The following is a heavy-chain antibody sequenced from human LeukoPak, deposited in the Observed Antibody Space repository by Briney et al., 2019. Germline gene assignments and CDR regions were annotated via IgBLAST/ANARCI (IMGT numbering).Heavy chain of an antibody. CDR1: AFTFDDFP. Sequence: GGSLRLSCTASAFTFDDFPMHWVRQAPGKGLDWVSPILKGGSNAFYADSVKGRFTISRDNSGNTLSLQMNSLRAEDTAIYYCARDFHYLFDYCGQGTLVTVSS. D-gene: IGHD3-10*01. V-gene: IGHV3-30-3*01. CDR3: ARDFHYLFDY. J-gene: IGHJ4*02. CDR2: ILKGGSNA.